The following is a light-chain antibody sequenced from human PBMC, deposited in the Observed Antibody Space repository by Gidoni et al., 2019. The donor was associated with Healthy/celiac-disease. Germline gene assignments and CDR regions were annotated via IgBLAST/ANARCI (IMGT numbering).Light chain of an antibody. CDR2: DGS. J-gene: IGLJ3*02. Sequence: QSALTQPASVSGSPGQSTTISCTGTSSDVGGYNYVSWYQQHPGKAPKLMIYDGSNRPSGVSNRFSVSKSGNTASLTISGLQAEDDADYYCSSYTSSSTLEVFGGGTKLTVL. CDR3: SSYTSSSTLEV. CDR1: SSDVGGYNY. V-gene: IGLV2-14*03.